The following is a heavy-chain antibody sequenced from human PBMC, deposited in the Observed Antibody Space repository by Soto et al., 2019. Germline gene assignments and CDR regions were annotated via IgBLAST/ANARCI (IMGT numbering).Heavy chain of an antibody. CDR3: ARAFGSTMPSLF. Sequence: XETLSLTCTVSGCYISSYYWAWIRQPPGKGLEWIGYIYYSGSTNYNPSLKSRVTMSIDTSKNQFSLKLSSVTAADTAVYYCARAFGSTMPSLFWGQGTLVTVS. J-gene: IGHJ4*02. CDR1: GCYISSYY. D-gene: IGHD2-2*01. CDR2: IYYSGST. V-gene: IGHV4-59*01.